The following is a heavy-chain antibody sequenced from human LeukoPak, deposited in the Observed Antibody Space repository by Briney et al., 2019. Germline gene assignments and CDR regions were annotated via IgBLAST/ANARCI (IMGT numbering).Heavy chain of an antibody. D-gene: IGHD2-8*01. CDR1: GFNVNTNY. CDR3: ARAKWGSYWYFDL. CDR2: MYSGEST. Sequence: GGSLRLSCVASGFNVNTNYLSWVRQAPGKGLEWVSIMYSGESTYYANSVRGRFTISRHDSKNTLYLHMNTLRPEDTALYYCARAKWGSYWYFDLWGRGTLVTVSS. V-gene: IGHV3-53*04. J-gene: IGHJ2*01.